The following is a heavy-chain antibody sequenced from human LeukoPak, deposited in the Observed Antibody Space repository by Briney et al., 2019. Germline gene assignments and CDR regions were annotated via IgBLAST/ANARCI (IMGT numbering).Heavy chain of an antibody. D-gene: IGHD3-9*01. J-gene: IGHJ4*02. Sequence: SETLSLTCAVYGGSFSGYYWSWIRQPPGKGLEWIGEINHSGGTNYNPSLKSRVTISVDTSKNQFSLKLSSVTAADTAVYYCARGRLRYVDYWGQGTLVTVSS. CDR2: INHSGGT. CDR3: ARGRLRYVDY. V-gene: IGHV4-34*01. CDR1: GGSFSGYY.